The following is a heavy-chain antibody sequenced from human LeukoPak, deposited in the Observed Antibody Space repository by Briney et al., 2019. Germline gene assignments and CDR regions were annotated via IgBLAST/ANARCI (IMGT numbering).Heavy chain of an antibody. CDR3: SRGAYDGFDY. CDR1: GFTFSSYA. V-gene: IGHV3-64*02. Sequence: GGSLRLSCAASGFTFSSYAIHWVRQAPGQGLEYVSAISSSGGSTYYADSVKGRFTISRDNSKNTVYLQMGSLRTEDMAVYYCSRGAYDGFDYWGQGTPVTVSS. CDR2: ISSSGGST. D-gene: IGHD5-12*01. J-gene: IGHJ4*02.